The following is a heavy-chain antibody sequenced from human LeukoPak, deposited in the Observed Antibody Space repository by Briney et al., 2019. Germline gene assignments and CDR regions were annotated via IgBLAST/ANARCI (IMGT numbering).Heavy chain of an antibody. V-gene: IGHV4-34*01. J-gene: IGHJ4*02. CDR1: GGSFSGYY. CDR3: ARGLPAAMVDLFDY. D-gene: IGHD2-2*01. CDR2: INHSGST. Sequence: SETLSLTCAVYGGSFSGYYWSWIRQPPGKGLEWIGEINHSGSTNYNPSLKSRVTISVDTSKNQFSLKLSSVTAADTAVYYCARGLPAAMVDLFDYWGQGTLVTVSS.